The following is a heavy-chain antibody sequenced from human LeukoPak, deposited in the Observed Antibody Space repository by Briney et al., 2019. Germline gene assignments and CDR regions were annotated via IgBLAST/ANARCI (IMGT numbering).Heavy chain of an antibody. CDR1: GGTFSSYA. CDR3: AREYPRDAFDI. D-gene: IGHD2-2*01. J-gene: IGHJ3*02. CDR2: IILIFGTA. V-gene: IGHV1-69*13. Sequence: VASVKVSCKASGGTFSSYAISWVRQAPGQGLEWMGGIILIFGTANYAQKFQGRVTITADESTGTAYMELSSLRSEDAAVYYCAREYPRDAFDIWGQGTMVTVSS.